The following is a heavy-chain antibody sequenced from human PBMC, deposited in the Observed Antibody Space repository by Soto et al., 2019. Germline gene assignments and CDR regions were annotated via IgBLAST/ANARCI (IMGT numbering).Heavy chain of an antibody. Sequence: WGSLRLSCAASGFTFSSYAMHWVRQAPGKGLEWVAVISYDGSNKYYADSVKGRFTISRDNSKNTLYLQMNSLRAEDTAVYYCARDSGGYSYGYNYFDYWGQGTLVTV. CDR3: ARDSGGYSYGYNYFDY. D-gene: IGHD5-18*01. CDR2: ISYDGSNK. CDR1: GFTFSSYA. J-gene: IGHJ4*02. V-gene: IGHV3-30-3*01.